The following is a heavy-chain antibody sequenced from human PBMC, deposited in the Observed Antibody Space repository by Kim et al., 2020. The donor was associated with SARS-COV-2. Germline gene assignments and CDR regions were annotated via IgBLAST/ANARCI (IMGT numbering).Heavy chain of an antibody. J-gene: IGHJ5*02. Sequence: GGSLRLFCAASGFTFSSYWMSWVRQAPGKGLEWVANIKQDASEKYYVDSVKGRFTISRDNAKNSLYLQMNSLRAEDTAVYYCARDRTGYSSGWFGSGWFDRWGQGTLVTVSS. CDR3: ARDRTGYSSGWFGSGWFDR. V-gene: IGHV3-7*01. CDR2: IKQDASEK. D-gene: IGHD6-19*01. CDR1: GFTFSSYW.